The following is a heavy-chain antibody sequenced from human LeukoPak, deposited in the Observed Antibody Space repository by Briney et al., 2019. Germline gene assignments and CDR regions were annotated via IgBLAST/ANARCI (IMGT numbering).Heavy chain of an antibody. CDR3: ARGSSSWYYWLDY. D-gene: IGHD6-13*01. V-gene: IGHV3-48*04. Sequence: GRSLRLSCAASGFTFSSYAMHWVRQAPGKGLEWVSYISSSSSTIYYADSVKGRFTISRDNAKNSLYLQMNSLRAEDTAVYYCARGSSSWYYWLDYWGQGTLVTVSS. CDR2: ISSSSSTI. J-gene: IGHJ4*02. CDR1: GFTFSSYA.